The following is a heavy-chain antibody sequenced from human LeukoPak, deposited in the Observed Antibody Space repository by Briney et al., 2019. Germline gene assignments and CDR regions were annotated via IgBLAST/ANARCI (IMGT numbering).Heavy chain of an antibody. D-gene: IGHD6-19*01. V-gene: IGHV3-30*04. CDR2: ISYDGSNE. Sequence: PGGSLRLSCAASGFTFSSYVMHWVRQAPGKGLEWVAIISYDGSNEYYADSVKGRFTISRDNSKNTLYLQMNSLRAEDTAVYYCAKDFNPRYSSGWFFDYWGQGTLVTVSS. CDR3: AKDFNPRYSSGWFFDY. J-gene: IGHJ4*02. CDR1: GFTFSSYV.